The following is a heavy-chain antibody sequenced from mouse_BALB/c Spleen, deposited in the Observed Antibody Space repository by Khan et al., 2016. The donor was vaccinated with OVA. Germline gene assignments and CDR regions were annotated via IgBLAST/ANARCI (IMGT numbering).Heavy chain of an antibody. CDR2: ISSGGDYT. CDR1: GFTFSSYG. CDR3: ADHLTGSFAY. D-gene: IGHD4-1*01. V-gene: IGHV5-6*01. J-gene: IGHJ3*01. Sequence: EVELVESGGDLVKPGGSLKLSCAASGFTFSSYGMSWVRQTPDKGLEWVASISSGGDYTYYPKRVTGRFTISRDNAKNTLYLQMSNLKSEDSAMYYCADHLTGSFAYWGQGTLVTVSA.